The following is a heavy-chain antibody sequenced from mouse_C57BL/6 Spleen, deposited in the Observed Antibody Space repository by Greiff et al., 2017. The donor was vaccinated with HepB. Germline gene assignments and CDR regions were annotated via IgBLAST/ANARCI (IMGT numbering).Heavy chain of an antibody. Sequence: VQVVESGAELMKPGASVKLSCKATGYTFTGYWIEWVKQRPGHGLEWIGEILPGSGSTNYNEKVKGKATFTADTSSNTAYMQLSSLTTEDSAIYYYARSGYYGSSYYAMDYWGKGTSVTVSS. V-gene: IGHV1-9*01. CDR2: ILPGSGST. D-gene: IGHD1-1*01. J-gene: IGHJ4*01. CDR1: GYTFTGYW. CDR3: ARSGYYGSSYYAMDY.